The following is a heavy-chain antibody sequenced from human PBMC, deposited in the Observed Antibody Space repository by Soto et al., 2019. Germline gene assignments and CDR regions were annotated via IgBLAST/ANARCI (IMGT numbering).Heavy chain of an antibody. Sequence: PSETLSLTCTVSGGSMSSYYWSWIRQPPGKGLEWIGYIYYSGSTNYHPSLKSRVTISVDKSKNQFSLKLSSVTAADTAVYYCARSGYSSSWSFDYWGQGTLVTVSS. CDR3: ARSGYSSSWSFDY. J-gene: IGHJ4*02. CDR1: GGSMSSYY. V-gene: IGHV4-59*12. CDR2: IYYSGST. D-gene: IGHD6-13*01.